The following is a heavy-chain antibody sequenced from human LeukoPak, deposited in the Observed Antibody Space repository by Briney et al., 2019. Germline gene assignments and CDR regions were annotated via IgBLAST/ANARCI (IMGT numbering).Heavy chain of an antibody. V-gene: IGHV1-8*01. CDR2: MNPTSGNT. CDR1: GYTFTSYD. Sequence: ASVRVSCKASGYTFTSYDINWVRQATGQGLEWMGWMNPTSGNTGYAQKFQGRVTMTRNTSISTAYMELSSLRSEDTAVYYCAREGNIVGATIGLVSFDYWGQGTLVTVSS. D-gene: IGHD1-26*01. CDR3: AREGNIVGATIGLVSFDY. J-gene: IGHJ4*02.